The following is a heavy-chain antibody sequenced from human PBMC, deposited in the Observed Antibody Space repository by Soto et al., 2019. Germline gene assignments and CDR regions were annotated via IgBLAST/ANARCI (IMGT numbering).Heavy chain of an antibody. D-gene: IGHD4-4*01. J-gene: IGHJ5*02. CDR3: ARSKTPLMTTVTTGFDP. Sequence: SVKVSCKASGGTFSSYAISWVRQAPGQGLEWMGGIIPIFGTANYAQKFQGRVTITADKSTSTAYMELSSLSSEDTAVYYCARSKTPLMTTVTTGFDPWGQGTLVTVSS. CDR2: IIPIFGTA. CDR1: GGTFSSYA. V-gene: IGHV1-69*06.